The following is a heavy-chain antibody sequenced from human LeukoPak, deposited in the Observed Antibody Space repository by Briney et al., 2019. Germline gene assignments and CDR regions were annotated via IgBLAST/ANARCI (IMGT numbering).Heavy chain of an antibody. Sequence: PSETLSLTCTVSGGSISSGSYYWSWIRQPAGKGLEWIGRIYTSGSTNYNPSLKSRVTISVDTSKNQFSLKLSSVTAADTAVYYCARVSRPPRDDSSGYQALYYYYYYYMDVWGKGTTVTISS. J-gene: IGHJ6*03. CDR1: GGSISSGSYY. D-gene: IGHD3-22*01. CDR2: IYTSGST. CDR3: ARVSRPPRDDSSGYQALYYYYYYYMDV. V-gene: IGHV4-61*02.